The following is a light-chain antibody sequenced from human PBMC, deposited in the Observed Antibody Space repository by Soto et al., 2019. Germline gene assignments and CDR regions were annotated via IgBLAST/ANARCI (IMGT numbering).Light chain of an antibody. J-gene: IGKJ2*01. V-gene: IGKV3-20*01. CDR2: ATS. CDR3: QQYDTSPPMYT. CDR1: QSVDSTY. Sequence: EIVLTQSPGTLSLSPGERATLSCRASQSVDSTYLAWYQQKPDQSPRLLIYATSTRAAGIPDRFSGSGSGTDFTLTISRLEPDDGAVYYCQQYDTSPPMYTCGQGTK.